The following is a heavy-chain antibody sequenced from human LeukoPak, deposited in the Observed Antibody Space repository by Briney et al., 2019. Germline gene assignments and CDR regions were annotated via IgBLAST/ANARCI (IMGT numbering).Heavy chain of an antibody. Sequence: SETLSLTCAVSGGSINSRNWWSWVRQPPGKGLEWIGEIHHSGSTNYNPSLKSRVTISVDKSKNQFSLNLSSVTAADTAVYYCARGKNGFYFDYWGQGALVTVSS. V-gene: IGHV4-4*02. CDR2: IHHSGST. D-gene: IGHD2-8*01. J-gene: IGHJ4*02. CDR3: ARGKNGFYFDY. CDR1: GGSINSRNW.